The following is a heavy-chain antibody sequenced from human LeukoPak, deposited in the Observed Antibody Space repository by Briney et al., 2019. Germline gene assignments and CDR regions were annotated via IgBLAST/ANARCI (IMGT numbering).Heavy chain of an antibody. CDR1: GYIFTGYY. CDR3: ARDFQTEAPDY. V-gene: IGHV1-2*02. CDR2: INPNSGGT. J-gene: IGHJ4*02. D-gene: IGHD2/OR15-2a*01. Sequence: GASVKVSCKASGYIFTGYYMHWVRQAPGQGLEWMGWINPNSGGTNYAQKFQGRVTMTRDTSISTAYMELSRLTSDDTAVYYCARDFQTEAPDYWGQGTLVTVSS.